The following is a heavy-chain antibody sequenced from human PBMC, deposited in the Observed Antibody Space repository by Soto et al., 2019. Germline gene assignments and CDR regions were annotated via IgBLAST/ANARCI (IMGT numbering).Heavy chain of an antibody. J-gene: IGHJ3*01. CDR1: GFTFDDYA. D-gene: IGHD2-2*01. CDR3: DRALEETQLLYDALDL. V-gene: IGHV3-9*01. CDR2: ISFNSGSI. Sequence: GGSLRLSCVASGFTFDDYAMHWVRQAPGKGLEWVSGISFNSGSIGYAESVKGRFTISRDNARNSLYLQMNSLRAEDTALYHCDRALEETQLLYDALDLWGQGTMVTVSS.